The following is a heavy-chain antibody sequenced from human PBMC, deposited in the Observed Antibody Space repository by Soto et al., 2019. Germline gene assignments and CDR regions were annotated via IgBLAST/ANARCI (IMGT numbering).Heavy chain of an antibody. Sequence: VQLVESGGGVVQPGRSLRLSCAASGFTFSSYAMHWVRQAPGKGLEWVAVISYDGSNKYYADSVKGRFTISRDNSKNTLYLQMNSLRAEDTAVYYCARDLRSSGYYFDYWGQGTLVTVSS. CDR2: ISYDGSNK. J-gene: IGHJ4*02. CDR1: GFTFSSYA. V-gene: IGHV3-30-3*01. D-gene: IGHD3-22*01. CDR3: ARDLRSSGYYFDY.